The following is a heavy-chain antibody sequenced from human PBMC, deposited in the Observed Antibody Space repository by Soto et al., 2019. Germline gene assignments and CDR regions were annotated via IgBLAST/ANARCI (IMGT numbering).Heavy chain of an antibody. V-gene: IGHV1-69*13. Sequence: ASVKVSCKASGGTFSSYAISWVRQAPGQGLEWMGGIIPIFGTANYAQKFQGRVTITADESTSTAYMELSSLRSEDTAVYYCARSLGYCSGGSCYSSWFDPWGQGTLVTVSS. CDR1: GGTFSSYA. D-gene: IGHD2-15*01. J-gene: IGHJ5*02. CDR2: IIPIFGTA. CDR3: ARSLGYCSGGSCYSSWFDP.